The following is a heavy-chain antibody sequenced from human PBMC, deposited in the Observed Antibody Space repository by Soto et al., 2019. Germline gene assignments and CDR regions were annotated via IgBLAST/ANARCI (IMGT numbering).Heavy chain of an antibody. J-gene: IGHJ5*02. CDR1: GGSISSGDYY. D-gene: IGHD6-6*01. CDR2: IYYSGST. V-gene: IGHV4-30-4*01. Sequence: QVQLQESGPGLVKPSQTLSLTCTVSGGSISSGDYYWSWIRQPPGNGLEWIGYIYYSGSTYYNPSLKSRVTISVDTSKNQFSLKLSSVTAADTAVYYCARAPNPEYSSSSGWFDPWGQGTLVTVSS. CDR3: ARAPNPEYSSSSGWFDP.